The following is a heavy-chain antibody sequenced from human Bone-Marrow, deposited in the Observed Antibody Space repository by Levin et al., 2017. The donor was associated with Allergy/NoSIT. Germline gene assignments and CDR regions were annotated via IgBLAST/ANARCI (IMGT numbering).Heavy chain of an antibody. CDR2: IYYSGST. V-gene: IGHV4-39*07. Sequence: SQTLSLTCTVSGGSISSSSYYWGWIRQPPGKGLEWIGSIYYSGSTYYNPSLKSRVTISVDTSKNQFSLKLSSVTAADTAVYYCARDSSGEVTKQTPFDYWGQGTLVTVSS. J-gene: IGHJ4*02. D-gene: IGHD4-17*01. CDR1: GGSISSSSYY. CDR3: ARDSSGEVTKQTPFDY.